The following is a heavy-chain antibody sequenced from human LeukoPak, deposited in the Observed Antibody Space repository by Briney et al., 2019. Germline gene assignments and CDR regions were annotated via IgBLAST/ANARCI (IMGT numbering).Heavy chain of an antibody. V-gene: IGHV1-2*02. CDR2: INPNSGGT. Sequence: AASVKVSCKASGYTFTGYYMHWVRQAPGQGREWMGWINPNSGGTNYAQKFQGRVTMTRDTSISTAYMELSRLRSDDTAVYYCARGPEYYYDSSGYLGCDYWGQGTLVTVSS. D-gene: IGHD3-22*01. CDR3: ARGPEYYYDSSGYLGCDY. CDR1: GYTFTGYY. J-gene: IGHJ4*02.